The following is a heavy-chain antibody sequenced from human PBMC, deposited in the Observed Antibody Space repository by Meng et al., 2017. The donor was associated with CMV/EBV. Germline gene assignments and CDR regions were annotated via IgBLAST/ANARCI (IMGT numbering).Heavy chain of an antibody. D-gene: IGHD1-26*01. J-gene: IGHJ4*02. CDR1: GDTFSSYA. CDR2: IIPIFGTA. CDR3: AREVGSKLDY. V-gene: IGHV1-69*05. Sequence: SVKVSCKASGDTFSSYAISWVRQGPGQGLEWMGGIIPIFGTANYAQKFQGRVTITTDESTSTAYMELSSLRSEDTAVYYCAREVGSKLDYWGQGTLVTVSS.